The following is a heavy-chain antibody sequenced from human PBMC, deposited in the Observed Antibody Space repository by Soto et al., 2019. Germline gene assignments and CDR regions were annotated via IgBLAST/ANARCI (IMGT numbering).Heavy chain of an antibody. J-gene: IGHJ5*02. CDR2: IYYSGST. Sequence: SETLSLTCTVSGGSISSGGYYWSWIRQHPGKGLEWIGYIYYSGSTYYNPSLKSRVTISVDTSKNQFSLKLSSVTAADTAVYYCARDLGCSSTSCYSNWFDPWGQGTLVTVS. D-gene: IGHD2-2*01. CDR3: ARDLGCSSTSCYSNWFDP. V-gene: IGHV4-31*03. CDR1: GGSISSGGYY.